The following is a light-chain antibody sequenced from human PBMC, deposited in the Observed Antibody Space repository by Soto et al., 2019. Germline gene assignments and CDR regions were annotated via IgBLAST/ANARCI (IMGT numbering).Light chain of an antibody. CDR1: QSISCW. CDR3: QYYNNYCWT. V-gene: IGKV1-5*03. CDR2: KTS. Sequence: DIQLTQSPSTLSASVGDRVTITGRARQSISCWLAWYQQKPGKAPKFLIYKTSNLESGFPSRFSGSGSGTEFTLTISSLQPDDCATYYCQYYNNYCWTFGQGTKVEIK. J-gene: IGKJ1*01.